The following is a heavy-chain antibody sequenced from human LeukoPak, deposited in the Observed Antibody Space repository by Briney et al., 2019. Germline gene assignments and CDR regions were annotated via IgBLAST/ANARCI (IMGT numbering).Heavy chain of an antibody. J-gene: IGHJ4*02. D-gene: IGHD3-22*01. CDR3: ARDSSGYSTSALDY. Sequence: SGTLSLTCTVSGGSISSYYWSWIRQPPGKGLEWIGYIYYSGSTNYNPSLKSRVTISVDTSKNQFSLKLSSVTAADTAVYYCARDSSGYSTSALDYWGQGTLVTVSS. CDR2: IYYSGST. CDR1: GGSISSYY. V-gene: IGHV4-59*01.